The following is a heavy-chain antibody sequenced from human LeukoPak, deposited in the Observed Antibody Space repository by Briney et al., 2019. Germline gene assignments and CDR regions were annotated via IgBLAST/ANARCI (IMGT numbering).Heavy chain of an antibody. J-gene: IGHJ4*02. CDR1: GFTFADYA. CDR3: AKIRVSNIPESHTSNIDY. CDR2: ISWNSDVI. Sequence: GGSLRPSCAAPGFTFADYAMHWVRRAPGKGLGWVSGISWNSDVIVYGDSVKGRFTIYRDNAKNSLDLQMNSRRAEDTALYYCAKIRVSNIPESHTSNIDYWGQGTLVTVSS. V-gene: IGHV3-9*01. D-gene: IGHD2-21*01.